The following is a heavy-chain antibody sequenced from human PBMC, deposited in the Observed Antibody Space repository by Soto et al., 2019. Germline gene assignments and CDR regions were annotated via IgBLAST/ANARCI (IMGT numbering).Heavy chain of an antibody. V-gene: IGHV4-59*01. CDR3: ATSSGWDRGVNY. CDR1: GGSISSYY. J-gene: IGHJ4*02. CDR2: IYYSGST. Sequence: PETLSRTCSVFGGSISSYYWSWIRQPPGKGLEWIGYIYYSGSTKYNPSLKSRVTISVDTSKNQFSLKLSSVTAADTAVYYCATSSGWDRGVNYWGQGTLVTVS. D-gene: IGHD6-19*01.